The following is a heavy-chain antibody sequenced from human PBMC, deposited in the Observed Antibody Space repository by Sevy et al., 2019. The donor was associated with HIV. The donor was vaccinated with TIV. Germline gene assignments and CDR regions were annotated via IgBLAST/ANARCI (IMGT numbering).Heavy chain of an antibody. CDR3: ARGYYYDSSGYYQHDAFDI. V-gene: IGHV1-69*13. CDR2: IIPILGTA. CDR1: GGTFSSYA. Sequence: ASVKVSCKASGGTFSSYAISWVRQAPGQGLEWMGGIIPILGTANYAQKFQGRVTITADESTSTAYMELSSLRSEDTAVYYCARGYYYDSSGYYQHDAFDIWGQGTMVTVSS. J-gene: IGHJ3*02. D-gene: IGHD3-22*01.